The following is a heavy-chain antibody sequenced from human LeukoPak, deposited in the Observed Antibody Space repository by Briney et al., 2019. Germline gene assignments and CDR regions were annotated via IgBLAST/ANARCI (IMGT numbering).Heavy chain of an antibody. CDR1: GGTFSSYA. CDR2: IIPIFGTA. D-gene: IGHD2-21*02. Sequence: ASVKVSCKASGGTFSSYAISWVRQAPGQGLEWMGGIIPIFGTANYAQKFQGRVTITADESTSTAYMELSSLRSEDTAVYYCAREHIVVVTARQDYYYGMDVWGQGTTVTVSS. J-gene: IGHJ6*02. CDR3: AREHIVVVTARQDYYYGMDV. V-gene: IGHV1-69*13.